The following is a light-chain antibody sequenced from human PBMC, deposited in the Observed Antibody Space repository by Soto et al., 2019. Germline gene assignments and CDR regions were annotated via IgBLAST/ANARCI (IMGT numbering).Light chain of an antibody. V-gene: IGLV2-11*01. CDR1: NSDVGTFYF. J-gene: IGLJ1*01. Sequence: QSVLTQPRSVSGSPGQSVTISCTGTNSDVGTFYFVSWYQQYPDKGPKLIIYDVTERPSGVPDRFSGSKSGNTASLTISGLQAEDEADYYCCSYAGSYTYVVGRGTKVT. CDR3: CSYAGSYTYV. CDR2: DVT.